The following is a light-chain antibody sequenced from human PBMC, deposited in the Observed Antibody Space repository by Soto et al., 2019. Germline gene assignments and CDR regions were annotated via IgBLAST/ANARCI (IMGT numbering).Light chain of an antibody. CDR3: AAWDDSLNGVV. CDR1: SSNIGSHT. Sequence: QAVVTQPPSASGTPGQTIAISCSEGSSNIGSHTVNWYQQLPGTAPRLLIYSNTQRPSGVPDRFSGSKSGTSASLAISGLQSEYEGDYYCAAWDDSLNGVVFGGGTKLTVL. CDR2: SNT. J-gene: IGLJ2*01. V-gene: IGLV1-44*01.